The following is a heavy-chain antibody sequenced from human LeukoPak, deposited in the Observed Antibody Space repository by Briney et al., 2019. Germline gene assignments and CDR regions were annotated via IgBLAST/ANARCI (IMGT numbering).Heavy chain of an antibody. J-gene: IGHJ4*02. V-gene: IGHV3-53*01. CDR3: AKEGGLGYCSTTSCAFAH. CDR2: DYSGGTT. CDR1: GFSVSDNY. Sequence: PGGSLGLSCAGSGFSVSDNYMTWVRQAPGKGPEWVSVDYSGGTTYYADTVEGRFTISRDSAKNTLYLQMNSLRTEDTAVYYCAKEGGLGYCSTTSCAFAHWGRGTLVTVSS. D-gene: IGHD2-2*01.